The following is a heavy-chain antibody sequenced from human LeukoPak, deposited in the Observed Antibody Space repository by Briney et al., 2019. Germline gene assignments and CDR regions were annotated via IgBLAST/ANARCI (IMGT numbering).Heavy chain of an antibody. V-gene: IGHV3-21*01. CDR1: GFTFSSYS. CDR3: ARDSDPTITSIVATNLPDY. D-gene: IGHD5-12*01. Sequence: GVSLRLSCAASGFTFSSYSMNWVRQAPGKGLEWVSSISSSSSYIYYADSVKGRFTISRDNAKNSLYLQMNSLRAEDTAVYYCARDSDPTITSIVATNLPDYWGQGTLVTVSS. CDR2: ISSSSSYI. J-gene: IGHJ4*02.